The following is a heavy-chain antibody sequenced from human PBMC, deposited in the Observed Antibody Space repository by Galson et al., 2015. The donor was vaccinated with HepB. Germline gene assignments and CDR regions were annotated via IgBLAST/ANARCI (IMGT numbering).Heavy chain of an antibody. V-gene: IGHV3-33*01. CDR3: ARDFQWLVRWRVSEHSPLSY. J-gene: IGHJ4*02. D-gene: IGHD6-19*01. CDR2: IWYDGSNK. Sequence: SLRLSCAASGFTFSSYGMHWVRQAPGKGLEWVAVIWYDGSNKYYADSVKGRFTISRDNSKNTLYLQMNSLRAEDTAVYYCARDFQWLVRWRVSEHSPLSYWGQGTLVTVSS. CDR1: GFTFSSYG.